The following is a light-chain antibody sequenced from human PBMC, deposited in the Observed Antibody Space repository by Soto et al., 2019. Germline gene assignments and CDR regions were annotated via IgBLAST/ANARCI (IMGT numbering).Light chain of an antibody. Sequence: EIVMTQSPATLSVSPGERATLSCRASQSLSSNLAWYRQIPGQAPRLLIYGASTRASGVPARFSGSGSGTEFTLTISSLQSEDFAVYYCQQHSHWPPWTFGQGTRVEIQ. CDR2: GAS. CDR1: QSLSSN. CDR3: QQHSHWPPWT. J-gene: IGKJ1*01. V-gene: IGKV3-15*01.